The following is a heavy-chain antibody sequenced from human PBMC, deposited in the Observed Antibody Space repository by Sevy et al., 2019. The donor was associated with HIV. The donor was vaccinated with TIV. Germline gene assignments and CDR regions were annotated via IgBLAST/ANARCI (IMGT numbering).Heavy chain of an antibody. CDR3: ARGTVLLGIVVVPAARGWFDP. D-gene: IGHD2-2*03. CDR2: MNPNSGNT. V-gene: IGHV1-8*01. Sequence: ASVKVSCKASGYTFTNYDINWVRQATGQGLEWMGWMNPNSGNTGYAQKFQGRVTMTRNTSISTAYMELSSRRSEDTAGYYCARGTVLLGIVVVPAARGWFDPWGQGTLVTVS. J-gene: IGHJ5*02. CDR1: GYTFTNYD.